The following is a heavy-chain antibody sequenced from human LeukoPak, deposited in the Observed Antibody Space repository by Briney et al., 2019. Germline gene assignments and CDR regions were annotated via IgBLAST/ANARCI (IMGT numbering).Heavy chain of an antibody. CDR3: ARGDTASYFDY. V-gene: IGHV4-34*01. Sequence: SETLSLTCAVYGGSFSGYYWTWIRQPPGKGLEWIGEINHSGSTNYNPSLKSRFTISVDTSKNQFSLKLSSVTAADTAVYYCARGDTASYFDYWGQGTLVTVSS. CDR1: GGSFSGYY. D-gene: IGHD5-18*01. CDR2: INHSGST. J-gene: IGHJ4*02.